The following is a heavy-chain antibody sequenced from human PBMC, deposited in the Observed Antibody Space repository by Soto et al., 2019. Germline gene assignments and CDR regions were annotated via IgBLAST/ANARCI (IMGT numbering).Heavy chain of an antibody. V-gene: IGHV1-18*01. D-gene: IGHD3-3*01. CDR1: GYTFTSYG. Sequence: ASVKVSGKASGYTFTSYGISWVRQAPGQGLEWMGWISAYKGNTNYAQKLQGRVTMTTDTSMSTAYMELRSLRSDDTAVYYCARASYYDFWSRYKFYYYAMDVWGQETTVTVSS. CDR3: ARASYYDFWSRYKFYYYAMDV. CDR2: ISAYKGNT. J-gene: IGHJ6*02.